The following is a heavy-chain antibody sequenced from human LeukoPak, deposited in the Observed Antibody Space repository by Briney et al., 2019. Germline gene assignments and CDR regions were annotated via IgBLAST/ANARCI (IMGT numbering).Heavy chain of an antibody. D-gene: IGHD1-26*01. V-gene: IGHV3-33*08. Sequence: GGSLRLSCAASGFTFSSYGMHWVRQAPGKGLEWVAVIWYGGSNKYYADSVKGRFTISRDNSKNTLYLQMNSLRAEDTAVYYCAKGVKKYSGSDEAFDIWGQGTMVTVSS. J-gene: IGHJ3*02. CDR1: GFTFSSYG. CDR2: IWYGGSNK. CDR3: AKGVKKYSGSDEAFDI.